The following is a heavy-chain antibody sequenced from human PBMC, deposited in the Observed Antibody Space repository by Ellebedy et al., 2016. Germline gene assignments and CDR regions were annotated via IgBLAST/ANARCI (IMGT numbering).Heavy chain of an antibody. Sequence: GGSLRLSXAASGFTFENYAMTWVRQPPGKGLEWVSGIRGSGSSTSYADSVKGRFTTSRDNSKNTLYLQMNSLRDEDTAVYYCAKSGESAYYFDFWGQGTPVTVSS. J-gene: IGHJ4*02. V-gene: IGHV3-23*01. D-gene: IGHD3-10*01. CDR1: GFTFENYA. CDR3: AKSGESAYYFDF. CDR2: IRGSGSST.